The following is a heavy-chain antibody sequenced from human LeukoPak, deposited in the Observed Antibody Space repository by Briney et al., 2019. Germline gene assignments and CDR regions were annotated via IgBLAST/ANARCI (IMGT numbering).Heavy chain of an antibody. D-gene: IGHD3-3*01. J-gene: IGHJ4*02. V-gene: IGHV1-2*02. CDR3: AKNDGNYDDS. Sequence: ASVKVSCKASGYIFTGYYLHWVRQAPGQGLEWLGWIDPNSGDTGFAQNFQGRVTLTSDTSITTAYMELRSLRSDDTAVYYCAKNDGNYDDSWGQGSLVIVSS. CDR1: GYIFTGYY. CDR2: IDPNSGDT.